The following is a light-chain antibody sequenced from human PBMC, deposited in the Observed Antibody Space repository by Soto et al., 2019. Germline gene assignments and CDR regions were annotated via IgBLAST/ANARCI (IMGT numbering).Light chain of an antibody. V-gene: IGKV3-11*01. CDR1: QSVSSY. CDR2: DAS. CDR3: QQRSNWPPIT. Sequence: TQSPSILSASVGDRVTLICRASQSVSSYLAWYQQKPGQAPRLLIYDASNRATGIPARFSGSGSGTDFALTISSLEPEDFAVYYCQQRSNWPPITFGQGTRLEIK. J-gene: IGKJ5*01.